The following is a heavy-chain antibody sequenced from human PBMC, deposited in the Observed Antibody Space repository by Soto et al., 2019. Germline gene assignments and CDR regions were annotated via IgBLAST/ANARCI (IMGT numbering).Heavy chain of an antibody. D-gene: IGHD3-22*01. CDR1: GYTFTNYG. CDR3: VRDPKYGSGYYFSGMGDI. V-gene: IGHV1-18*01. J-gene: IGHJ3*02. Sequence: ASVKVPCKASGYTFTNYGISWVRQAPGQGLEWMGWISVYNGNTIYAQKFQDRVTLTTDTSTTTAYMDLRSLRSDDAALYYCVRDPKYGSGYYFSGMGDIWGRGTKVTVS. CDR2: ISVYNGNT.